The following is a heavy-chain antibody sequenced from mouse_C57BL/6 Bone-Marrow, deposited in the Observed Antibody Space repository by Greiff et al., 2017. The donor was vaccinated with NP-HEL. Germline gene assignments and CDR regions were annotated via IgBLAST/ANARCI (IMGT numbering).Heavy chain of an antibody. D-gene: IGHD1-1*01. Sequence: QVQLKESGAELARPGASVKMSCKASGYTFTSYTMHWVKQRPGQGLEWIGYINPSSGYTKYNQKFKDKATLTADKSSSTAYMQLSSLTSEDSAVYYCASPLRYYYGSSPWFAYWGQGTLVTVSA. V-gene: IGHV1-4*01. CDR3: ASPLRYYYGSSPWFAY. CDR2: INPSSGYT. CDR1: GYTFTSYT. J-gene: IGHJ3*01.